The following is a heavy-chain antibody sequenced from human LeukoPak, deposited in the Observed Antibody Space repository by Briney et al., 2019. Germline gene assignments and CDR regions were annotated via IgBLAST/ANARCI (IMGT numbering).Heavy chain of an antibody. CDR1: GYTFSAYY. CDR3: AKGATVGYYYYYGLDV. D-gene: IGHD1-26*01. V-gene: IGHV1-2*02. CDR2: INPKSGAT. J-gene: IGHJ6*02. Sequence: GASVKVSCTGSGYTFSAYYLHWVRQAPGQGLEWMGWINPKSGATTYAQKFQDRVTLTRDTSINTAYMDLSGLTSDDTAVFYCAKGATVGYYYYYGLDVWGQGTTVTVSS.